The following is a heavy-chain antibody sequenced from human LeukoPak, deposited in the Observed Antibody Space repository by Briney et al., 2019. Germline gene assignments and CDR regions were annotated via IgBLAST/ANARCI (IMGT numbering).Heavy chain of an antibody. Sequence: GGSLRLSCAASGFTFSSYAMHWVRQAPGKGLEWVAVISYDGSNKYYADSVKGRFTISRDNSKNTLYLQMNSLRAEDTAVYYCAKDLAKKATTGYYYGMDVWGQGTTVTVSS. V-gene: IGHV3-30-3*01. CDR1: GFTFSSYA. J-gene: IGHJ6*02. D-gene: IGHD5-12*01. CDR3: AKDLAKKATTGYYYGMDV. CDR2: ISYDGSNK.